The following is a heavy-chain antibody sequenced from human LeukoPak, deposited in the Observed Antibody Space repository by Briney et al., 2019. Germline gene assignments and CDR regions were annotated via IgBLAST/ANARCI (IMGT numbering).Heavy chain of an antibody. CDR2: INPSGGST. Sequence: ASVKVSCKASGYTFTSYYMHWVRQAPGQGLEWMGIINPSGGSTSYAQKSQGRVTMTRDTSTSTVYMELSSLRSEDTAVYYCARERWEVVPAARNVNWFDPWGQGTLVTVSS. CDR1: GYTFTSYY. J-gene: IGHJ5*02. D-gene: IGHD2-2*01. CDR3: ARERWEVVPAARNVNWFDP. V-gene: IGHV1-46*01.